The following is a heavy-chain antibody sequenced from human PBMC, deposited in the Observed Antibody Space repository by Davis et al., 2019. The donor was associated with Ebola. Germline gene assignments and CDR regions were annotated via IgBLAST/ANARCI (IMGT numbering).Heavy chain of an antibody. V-gene: IGHV4-59*01. Sequence: PSETLSLTCTVSGGSMSPYYWSWIRQTPGKGLEWIGYVYYTGTTSYNPSLKSRVTISLDTSRNQFSLTLTSVSAADTAAYYCASAGGQGGGTLRFWGQGTLVTVSS. CDR1: GGSMSPYY. D-gene: IGHD2-15*01. J-gene: IGHJ4*02. CDR2: VYYTGTT. CDR3: ASAGGQGGGTLRF.